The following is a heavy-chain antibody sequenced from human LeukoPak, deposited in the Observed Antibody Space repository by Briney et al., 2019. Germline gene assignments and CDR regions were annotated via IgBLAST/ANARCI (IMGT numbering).Heavy chain of an antibody. Sequence: ASVKVSCKASGYAFTNYGLGWVRQAPGQGPEWMGWINPDHGNTHYAQNFQGGVTMTTEASTNTAYMDLRSLRPDDTALYYCGRVGTGSYYLDSWGQGTLVTVSS. CDR1: GYAFTNYG. CDR2: INPDHGNT. D-gene: IGHD1-26*01. J-gene: IGHJ4*02. V-gene: IGHV1-18*01. CDR3: GRVGTGSYYLDS.